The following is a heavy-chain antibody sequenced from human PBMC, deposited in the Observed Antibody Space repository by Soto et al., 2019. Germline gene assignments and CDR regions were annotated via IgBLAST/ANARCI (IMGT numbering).Heavy chain of an antibody. D-gene: IGHD6-25*01. Sequence: QVQLVQSGAEVKKPGASVKVSCRSSGYLFTAYGIAWVRQAPGQGLEWMAWTSTDKGDTSYAEKFEGRVTMTTDTSTGTAYMELRGLRHDDTAVYYCARARRDGSPNWFDPWGQGTLVSVSS. J-gene: IGHJ5*02. CDR1: GYLFTAYG. CDR2: TSTDKGDT. V-gene: IGHV1-18*01. CDR3: ARARRDGSPNWFDP.